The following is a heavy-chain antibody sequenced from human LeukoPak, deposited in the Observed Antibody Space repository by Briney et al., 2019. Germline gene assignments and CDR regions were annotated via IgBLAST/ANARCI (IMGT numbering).Heavy chain of an antibody. J-gene: IGHJ6*02. CDR1: GFTFSNYA. CDR3: AKRSRRLTVVRGVPREDV. D-gene: IGHD3-10*01. Sequence: GGSLRLSCAASGFTFSNYAMNWVRQAPGKGLEWVSAITGNGGSTYYADSVEGRFTISRDNSKNTLYLQMNSLRAEDTAVYYCAKRSRRLTVVRGVPREDVWGQGTSVTVSS. V-gene: IGHV3-23*01. CDR2: ITGNGGST.